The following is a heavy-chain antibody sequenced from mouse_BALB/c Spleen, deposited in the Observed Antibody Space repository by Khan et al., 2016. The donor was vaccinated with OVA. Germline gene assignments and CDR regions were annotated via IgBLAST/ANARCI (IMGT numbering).Heavy chain of an antibody. V-gene: IGHV1-4*01. Sequence: QVQLKQSGAELARPGASVKMSCKASGYTFTSYTMHWVKQRPGQGLEWIGYINPSSGYTNYNQKFKDKATLTAEKSSSTAYMQLSRLKSEDSAVYYCARIPVPPYYFDYWGQGTTLTVSS. J-gene: IGHJ2*01. CDR2: INPSSGYT. CDR1: GYTFTSYT. CDR3: ARIPVPPYYFDY.